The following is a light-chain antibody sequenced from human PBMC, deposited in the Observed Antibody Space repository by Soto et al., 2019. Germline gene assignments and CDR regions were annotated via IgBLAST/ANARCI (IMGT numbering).Light chain of an antibody. V-gene: IGLV2-14*01. J-gene: IGLJ1*01. CDR1: SSDVGGYNY. CDR2: EVS. CDR3: SSYTGSNTRYV. Sequence: QSVLTQPASVSGSPGQSITISCTGTSSDVGGYNYVSWYQRHPGKTPKLMIYEVSNRPSGVSNRFSGSKSGNTASLTISGLQAEDEADYYCSSYTGSNTRYVFGTGTKVTVL.